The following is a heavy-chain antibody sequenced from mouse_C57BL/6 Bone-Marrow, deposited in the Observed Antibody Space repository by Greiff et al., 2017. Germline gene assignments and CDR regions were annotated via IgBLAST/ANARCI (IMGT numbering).Heavy chain of an antibody. J-gene: IGHJ2*01. CDR2: IYPRDGST. Sequence: QVQLQQSDAELVKPGASVKISCKVSGYTFTDHTIHWMKQRPEQGLEWIGYIYPRDGSTKYNEKFKGKATLTADKSSSTAYMQLNSLTSEDSAVYFCARGGLYGSSYPYYFDYWGQGTTLTVSS. CDR1: GYTFTDHT. CDR3: ARGGLYGSSYPYYFDY. D-gene: IGHD1-1*01. V-gene: IGHV1-78*01.